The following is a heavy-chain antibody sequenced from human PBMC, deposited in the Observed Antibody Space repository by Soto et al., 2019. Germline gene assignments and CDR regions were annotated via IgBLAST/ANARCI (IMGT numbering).Heavy chain of an antibody. V-gene: IGHV3-30*18. D-gene: IGHD7-27*01. CDR2: ISYDGSNK. CDR1: GFTFSSYG. Sequence: GGSLRLSCAASGFTFSSYGMHWVRQAPGKGLEWVAVISYDGSNKYYADSVKGRFTISRDNSKNTLYLQMNSLRAEDTAVYYCAKDKSETGDDAFDIWGQGTMVTVSS. CDR3: AKDKSETGDDAFDI. J-gene: IGHJ3*02.